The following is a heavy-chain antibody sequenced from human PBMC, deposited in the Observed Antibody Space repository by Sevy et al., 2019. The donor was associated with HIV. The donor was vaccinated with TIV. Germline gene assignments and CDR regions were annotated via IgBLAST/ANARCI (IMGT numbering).Heavy chain of an antibody. CDR3: VKEGRDYYNPYMDS. Sequence: GGSLRLSCAASGFTFGSYVMNWVRQAPGKGLEWISFISRSGDTASYSDSVKGRFTMSRDNSRNTLYLQMNGLRADDTARYCCVKEGRDYYNPYMDSWCQGTLVTVSS. V-gene: IGHV3-23*01. CDR1: GFTFGSYV. CDR2: ISRSGDTA. J-gene: IGHJ4*02. D-gene: IGHD3-22*01.